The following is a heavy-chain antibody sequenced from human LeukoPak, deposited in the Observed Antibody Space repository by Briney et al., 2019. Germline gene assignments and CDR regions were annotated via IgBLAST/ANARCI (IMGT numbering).Heavy chain of an antibody. D-gene: IGHD1-26*01. J-gene: IGHJ4*02. V-gene: IGHV3-48*01. CDR3: ARALMGACDY. Sequence: GGSLRLSCAASGFTFSSYSMNWVRQAPGKGLEWVSYISSSSSTIYYADSVKGRFTISRDNAKNSLYLQMNSLRAEDTAVYYCARALMGACDYWGQGTLVTVSS. CDR1: GFTFSSYS. CDR2: ISSSSSTI.